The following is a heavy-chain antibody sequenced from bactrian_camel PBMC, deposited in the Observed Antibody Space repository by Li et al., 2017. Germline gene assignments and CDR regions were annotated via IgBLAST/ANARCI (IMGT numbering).Heavy chain of an antibody. D-gene: IGHD7*01. CDR3: AAVVGCSTAPWLRDPGQRQGPIY. CDR2: ITRIHGGT. CDR1: VNSNNLNC. J-gene: IGHJ4*01. V-gene: IGHV3S63*01. Sequence: QLVESGGGSVQAGGSLRLSCQFTVNSNNLNCMGWFRQAPGKEREGVASITRIHGGTAYADSVKGRFIISRDSTKNTWYLQMNILKPEDTAMYYCAAVVGCSTAPWLRDPGQRQGPIYWGQGTQVTVS.